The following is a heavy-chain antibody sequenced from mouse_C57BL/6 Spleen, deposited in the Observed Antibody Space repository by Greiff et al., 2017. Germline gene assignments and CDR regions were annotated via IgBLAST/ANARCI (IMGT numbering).Heavy chain of an antibody. J-gene: IGHJ4*01. CDR1: GYTFTGYW. V-gene: IGHV1-9*01. CDR3: ARGGDAMVY. Sequence: QVQLQQSGAELMKPGASVKLSCKATGYTFTGYWIAWVKQRPGHGLEWIGEIFPGSGSTNYNEKFKSKATLTAETSSNTAYMQLSSLTTEDSAIYYCARGGDAMVYWGQGTSVTVSA. CDR2: IFPGSGST.